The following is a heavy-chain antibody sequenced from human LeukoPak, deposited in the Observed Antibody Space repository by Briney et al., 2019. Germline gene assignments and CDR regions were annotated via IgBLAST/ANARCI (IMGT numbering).Heavy chain of an antibody. CDR2: IDHSGST. V-gene: IGHV4-34*01. J-gene: IGHJ4*02. Sequence: SETLSLTCAVYGGSFSGYYWSWIRQPPGKGLEWIGEIDHSGSTNYNPSLKSRVTISVDTSKNQFSLKLSSVTAADTAVYYCARATDEVDTTHLGYWGQGTLVTVSS. CDR1: GGSFSGYY. CDR3: ARATDEVDTTHLGY. D-gene: IGHD5-18*01.